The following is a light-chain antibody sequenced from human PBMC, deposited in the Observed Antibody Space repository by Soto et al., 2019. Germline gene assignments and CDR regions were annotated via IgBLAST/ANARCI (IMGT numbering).Light chain of an antibody. Sequence: QSALTQPASVSGSLGQSITISCTATNSNVGDYNFVSWFQQHPGRAPKVMIYDDTKRPSDISDRFSGSKSGNTASLTISGLQAEDDATYYCSSYSSTARWIFGGGTKLTVL. CDR2: DDT. V-gene: IGLV2-14*03. J-gene: IGLJ3*02. CDR1: NSNVGDYNF. CDR3: SSYSSTARWI.